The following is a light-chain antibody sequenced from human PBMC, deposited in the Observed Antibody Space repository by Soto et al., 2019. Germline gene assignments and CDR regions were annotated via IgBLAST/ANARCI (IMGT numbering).Light chain of an antibody. CDR3: QEYNSVPIT. Sequence: DIQMTQSPSSLSASVGDRVTITCRASQAISNDLAWYQQKPGKVPRLLIYATSTWQSGVPSRFSGSGSGTDFTLTINSLQPEDVATYYCQEYNSVPITFGQGTRVEIK. CDR2: ATS. CDR1: QAISND. J-gene: IGKJ5*01. V-gene: IGKV1-27*01.